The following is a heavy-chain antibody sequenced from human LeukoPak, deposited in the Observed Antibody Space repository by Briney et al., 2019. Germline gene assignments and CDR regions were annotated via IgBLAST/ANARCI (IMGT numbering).Heavy chain of an antibody. CDR1: GGSISSYY. J-gene: IGHJ6*03. D-gene: IGHD6-6*01. CDR2: IYTSGST. CDR3: ARHVIAARPPYYYYYMDV. Sequence: SETLSLTCTASGGSISSYYWSWIRQPPGKGLEWIGYIYTSGSTNYNPSLKSRVTISVDTSKNQFSLKLSSVTAADTAVYYCARHVIAARPPYYYYYMDVWGKGTTVTVSS. V-gene: IGHV4-4*09.